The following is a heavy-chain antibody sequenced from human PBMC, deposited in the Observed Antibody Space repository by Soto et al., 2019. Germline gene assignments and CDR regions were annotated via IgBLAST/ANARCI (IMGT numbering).Heavy chain of an antibody. Sequence: EVQLVESGGGLVKPGGSLRLSCAASGFTFSVAWMNWVRQAPGKGLEWVGRIKSKTDGGAIDYVAPVKDRFTISRNDSQNTLYLQMNSLKTEDTAVYYCTARRDRNSVAHYWGQGTLVTVSS. V-gene: IGHV3-15*01. CDR3: TARRDRNSVAHY. D-gene: IGHD2-15*01. CDR2: IKSKTDGGAI. J-gene: IGHJ4*02. CDR1: GFTFSVAW.